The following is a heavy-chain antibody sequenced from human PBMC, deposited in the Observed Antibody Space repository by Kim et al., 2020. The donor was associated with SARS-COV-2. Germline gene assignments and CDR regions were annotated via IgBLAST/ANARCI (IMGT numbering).Heavy chain of an antibody. CDR2: IKNKADGGAV. CDR1: GFIFSDAW. Sequence: GGSLRLSCVASGFIFSDAWVTWVRQAPGKGLEWVGRIKNKADGGAVLYAASVKDRFTISRDDSKSTAYLEMTNLKADDSGVYYCSTVATWGRGTSVIVS. CDR3: STVAT. V-gene: IGHV3-15*06. J-gene: IGHJ5*02.